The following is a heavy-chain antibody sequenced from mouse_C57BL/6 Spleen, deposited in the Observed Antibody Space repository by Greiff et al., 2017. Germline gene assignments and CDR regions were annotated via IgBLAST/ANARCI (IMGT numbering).Heavy chain of an antibody. J-gene: IGHJ1*03. CDR3: ARWGVTRYFDV. D-gene: IGHD2-1*01. CDR2: IYPGDGDT. Sequence: QVQLQQSGPELVKPGASVKISCKASGYAFSSSWMNWVKQRPGKGLEWIGRIYPGDGDTNYNGKFKGKATLTADKSSSTAYMQLSSLTSEDSAVYFCARWGVTRYFDVWGTGTTVNVSS. V-gene: IGHV1-82*01. CDR1: GYAFSSSW.